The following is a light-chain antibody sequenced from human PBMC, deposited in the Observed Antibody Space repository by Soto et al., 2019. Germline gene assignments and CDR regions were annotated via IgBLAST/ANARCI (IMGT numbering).Light chain of an antibody. Sequence: DIQMTQSPSSLSAFVGDRVTISCRASQDIANFLAWYQQKPGKVPKLLIYAASTLQSGVPSRFIGSGSGTDFTLTISGLQPEDVATYYCQKCKVAPFTFGGGTKVDIK. J-gene: IGKJ4*01. CDR1: QDIANF. CDR3: QKCKVAPFT. V-gene: IGKV1-27*01. CDR2: AAS.